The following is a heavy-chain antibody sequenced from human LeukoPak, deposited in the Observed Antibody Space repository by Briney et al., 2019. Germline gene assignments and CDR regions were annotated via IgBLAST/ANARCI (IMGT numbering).Heavy chain of an antibody. CDR2: ISAYNGNT. J-gene: IGHJ3*02. CDR3: ARADTIVGANLGAFDS. Sequence: ASVWVSCKASGYTFTSYGIGWVRQAPGQGLEWMGWISAYNGNTNYAQRLQGRVRMTTDTSTSTAYMELRSLRSDDTAVYYCARADTIVGANLGAFDSWGHGSIVPVSS. D-gene: IGHD1-26*01. CDR1: GYTFTSYG. V-gene: IGHV1-18*01.